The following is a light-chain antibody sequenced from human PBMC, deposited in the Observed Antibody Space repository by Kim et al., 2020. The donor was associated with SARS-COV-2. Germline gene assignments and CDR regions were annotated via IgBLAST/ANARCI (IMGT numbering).Light chain of an antibody. Sequence: VSPGESATLSCRASQSVSSNLAWYQQKPGQAPRLLIYGTSTRATGIPARFSGSGSGTEFTLTISSLQSEDFAVYYCQQYNNWPVTFGQGTKVDIK. CDR1: QSVSSN. CDR3: QQYNNWPVT. V-gene: IGKV3-15*01. CDR2: GTS. J-gene: IGKJ1*01.